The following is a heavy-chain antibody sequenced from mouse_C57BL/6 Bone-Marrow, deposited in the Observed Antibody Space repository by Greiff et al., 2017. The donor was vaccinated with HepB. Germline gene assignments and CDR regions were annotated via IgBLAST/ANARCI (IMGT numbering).Heavy chain of an antibody. J-gene: IGHJ4*01. CDR1: GYTFTSYW. CDR3: ARKNPDYDGPMDY. V-gene: IGHV1-7*01. CDR2: INPSSGYT. D-gene: IGHD2-4*01. Sequence: QVQLKQSGAELAKPGASVKLSCKASGYTFTSYWMHWVKQRPGQGLEWIGYINPSSGYTKYNQKFKDKATLTADKYSSTAYMQLSSLTYEDSAVYYCARKNPDYDGPMDYWGQGTSVTVSS.